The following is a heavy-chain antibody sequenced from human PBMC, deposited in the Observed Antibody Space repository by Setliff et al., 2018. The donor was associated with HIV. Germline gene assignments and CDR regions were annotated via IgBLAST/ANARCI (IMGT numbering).Heavy chain of an antibody. Sequence: SETLSLTCTVSGDSISSGSHYWSWIRQPAGKGLEWIGHIYTGGNANYNPSLQSRVTISVDTSKNQFSLMLGSMTAADTAVYYCARGGGYYAPLVYWGQGTLVTVSS. V-gene: IGHV4-61*09. J-gene: IGHJ4*02. CDR3: ARGGGYYAPLVY. CDR1: GDSISSGSHY. D-gene: IGHD3-22*01. CDR2: IYTGGNA.